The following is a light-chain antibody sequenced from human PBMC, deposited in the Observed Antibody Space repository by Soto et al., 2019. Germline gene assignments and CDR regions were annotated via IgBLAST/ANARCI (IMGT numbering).Light chain of an antibody. V-gene: IGLV1-44*01. Sequence: QSVLTQPPSASGTPGQRVTISCSGSSSNIATKSVNWYQQLPGTAPKLLIYSNSQRSSGVPDRFSGSKSGTSASLAIRGRQSEDEADYYCAAWDDSLKARYVFGTGTKLTVL. CDR1: SSNIATKS. CDR3: AAWDDSLKARYV. J-gene: IGLJ1*01. CDR2: SNS.